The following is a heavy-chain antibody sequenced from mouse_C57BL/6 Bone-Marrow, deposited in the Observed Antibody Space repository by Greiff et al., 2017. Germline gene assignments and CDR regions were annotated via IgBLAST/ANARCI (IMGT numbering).Heavy chain of an antibody. CDR1: GYTFTSYG. CDR2: IYPRSGNT. V-gene: IGHV1-81*01. J-gene: IGHJ1*03. CDR3: AREELLYWYFDV. Sequence: VQLVESGAELARPGASVKLSCNASGYTFTSYGISWVKQRTGQGLEWIGEIYPRSGNTYYNEKFKGKATLTADKSSSTAYMELRSLTSEDSAVYFCAREELLYWYFDVWGTGTTVTVSS.